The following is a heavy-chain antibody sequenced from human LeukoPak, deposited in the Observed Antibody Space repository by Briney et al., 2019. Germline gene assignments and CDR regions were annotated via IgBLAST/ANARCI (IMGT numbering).Heavy chain of an antibody. CDR1: GGSFSGYY. Sequence: SETLSLTCAVYGGSFSGYYWSWIRQPPGKGLEWIGEINHSGSTNYNPSLKSRVTISVDTPKNQFSLKLSSVTAADTAVYFCARVGTRLGLFYWGQGTLVTVSS. J-gene: IGHJ4*02. CDR3: ARVGTRLGLFY. CDR2: INHSGST. D-gene: IGHD1-1*01. V-gene: IGHV4-34*01.